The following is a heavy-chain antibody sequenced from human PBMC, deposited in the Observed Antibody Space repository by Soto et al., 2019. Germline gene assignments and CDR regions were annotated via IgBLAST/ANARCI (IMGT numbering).Heavy chain of an antibody. V-gene: IGHV1-8*01. Sequence: ASVNVSCKSSGYTFTSYYINWVRQATGQGLEWMGWMNPNSGNTGYAQKFQGRVTMTRNTSISTAYMELSSLRSEDTAVYYCARQNTAMVDHDAFDIWGQGTMVTVSS. D-gene: IGHD5-18*01. CDR2: MNPNSGNT. CDR3: ARQNTAMVDHDAFDI. CDR1: GYTFTSYY. J-gene: IGHJ3*02.